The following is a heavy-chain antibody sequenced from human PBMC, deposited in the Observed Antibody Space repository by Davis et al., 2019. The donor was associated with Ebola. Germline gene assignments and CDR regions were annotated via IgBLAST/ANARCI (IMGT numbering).Heavy chain of an antibody. CDR2: ISTDGINE. CDR3: ARGSRYWYFDL. Sequence: GESLKISCAASGFTFSYFAMHWVRQTPGKGLEWVAVISTDGINEYYSDSVKGRFTISRDNAKNSLYLQMNSLRAEDTAVYYCARGSRYWYFDLWGRGTLVTVSS. J-gene: IGHJ2*01. CDR1: GFTFSYFA. V-gene: IGHV3-30*03.